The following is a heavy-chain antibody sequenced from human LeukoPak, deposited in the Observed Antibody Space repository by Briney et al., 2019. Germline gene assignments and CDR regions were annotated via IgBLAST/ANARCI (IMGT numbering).Heavy chain of an antibody. CDR1: GYTFTGYY. V-gene: IGHV1-2*02. D-gene: IGHD1-7*01. Sequence: ASVKVSCKASGYTFTGYYMHWVRQAPGQGLEWMGWINPNSGGTNYAQKFQGRITMTRDTSISTAYMELSRLRSDDTAVYYCARGTGTTSGGAAYWGQGTLVTVSS. CDR3: ARGTGTTSGGAAY. CDR2: INPNSGGT. J-gene: IGHJ4*02.